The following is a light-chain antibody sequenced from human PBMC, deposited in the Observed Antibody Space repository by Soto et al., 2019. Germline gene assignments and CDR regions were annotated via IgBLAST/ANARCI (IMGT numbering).Light chain of an antibody. CDR2: ATS. V-gene: IGKV3-20*01. J-gene: IGKJ1*01. CDR3: QQYSGSLPWT. Sequence: EIVLTHSPGTLSFSPGDRATLSCRASQSLGSTYLAWFQQRPGQAPRLLIFATSTRASGVPDRFTGSRSGAEFTLTISGLESEDFAVYYCQQYSGSLPWTFGQGTNVEI. CDR1: QSLGSTY.